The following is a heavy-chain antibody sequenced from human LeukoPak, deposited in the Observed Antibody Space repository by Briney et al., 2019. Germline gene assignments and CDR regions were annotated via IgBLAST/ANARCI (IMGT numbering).Heavy chain of an antibody. D-gene: IGHD4-17*01. J-gene: IGHJ4*02. V-gene: IGHV3-66*04. Sequence: GGSLRLSCAASGFTASSTSIIWVRQAPGKGLECVSYIRGDTSTEYAEYVKGRFTISRDDSKNTVYLQMNSLRVEDTSVYYCARRRGGYGDGDFDYWGQGTLVTVSS. CDR2: IRGDTST. CDR1: GFTASSTS. CDR3: ARRRGGYGDGDFDY.